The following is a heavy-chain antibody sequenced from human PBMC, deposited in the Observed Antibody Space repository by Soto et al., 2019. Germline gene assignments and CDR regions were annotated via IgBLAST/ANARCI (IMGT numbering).Heavy chain of an antibody. CDR1: GYSISSDYS. J-gene: IGHJ4*01. CDR3: ARENYYDGSGYYYYFDY. Sequence: SETLSLTCAVSGYSISSDYSWGWIRQPPGKGLEWLGSIFHSGSTYYNPSLKSRVTISLDTSQNHFSLKLSSVTAADTAVYYCARENYYDGSGYYYYFDYWGHGTLVTVS. V-gene: IGHV4-38-2*02. D-gene: IGHD3-22*01. CDR2: IFHSGST.